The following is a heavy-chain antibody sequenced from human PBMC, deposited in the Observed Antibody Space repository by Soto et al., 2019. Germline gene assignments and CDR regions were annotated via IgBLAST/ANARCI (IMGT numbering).Heavy chain of an antibody. CDR2: IKKDGSEN. CDR1: GFAFGDYW. Sequence: PWGSLRLSCAASGFAFGDYWMSLGRQSPGKGREWVAHIKKDGSENYYVDSVTGRFTVSRDNTKNSLYLQMNSLRAEDTAVYYCAKLGSGYYTGLYFDYWGQGTLVTVSS. D-gene: IGHD3-3*01. V-gene: IGHV3-7*03. CDR3: AKLGSGYYTGLYFDY. J-gene: IGHJ4*02.